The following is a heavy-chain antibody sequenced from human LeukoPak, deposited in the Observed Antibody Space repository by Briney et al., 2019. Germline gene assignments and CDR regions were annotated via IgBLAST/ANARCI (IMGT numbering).Heavy chain of an antibody. CDR2: IGTAGDT. CDR3: AREGASDAFDI. Sequence: GGSLRLSCAASGFTLSSYDMHWVRQATGKGLEWVSAIGTAGDTYYPGSVKGRFTISRENAKNSLYLQMNSLRAEDTAVYYCAREGASDAFDIWGQGTMVTVSS. CDR1: GFTLSSYD. V-gene: IGHV3-13*01. J-gene: IGHJ3*02.